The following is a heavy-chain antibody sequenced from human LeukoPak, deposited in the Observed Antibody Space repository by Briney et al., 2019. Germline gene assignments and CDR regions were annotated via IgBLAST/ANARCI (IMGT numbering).Heavy chain of an antibody. V-gene: IGHV1-2*02. CDR1: GYTFADYY. D-gene: IGHD2-21*02. CDR3: ARSKRRGDLLDY. CDR2: INPKTNGT. J-gene: IGHJ4*02. Sequence: ASVKLSCKASGYTFADYYVHWVRQALGQGLEWMGWINPKTNGTNLALKFLGRVTMTRDTSISTAYMELTSLRSDDTALYYCARSKRRGDLLDYWGQGILVTVSS.